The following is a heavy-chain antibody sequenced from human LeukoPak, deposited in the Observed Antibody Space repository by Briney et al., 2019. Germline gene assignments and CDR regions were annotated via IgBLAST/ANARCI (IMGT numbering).Heavy chain of an antibody. V-gene: IGHV1-2*02. Sequence: ASVKVSCKSSGYTFTGNYIHWVRQAPGQGLEWMGWIIPNNGDTSYTQNFQGRVTMTRDTSISTAYMELSRLRSDDTAVYYCARSRQLAAAGVLGYWGQGTLVTVSS. CDR1: GYTFTGNY. CDR2: IIPNNGDT. D-gene: IGHD6-13*01. J-gene: IGHJ4*02. CDR3: ARSRQLAAAGVLGY.